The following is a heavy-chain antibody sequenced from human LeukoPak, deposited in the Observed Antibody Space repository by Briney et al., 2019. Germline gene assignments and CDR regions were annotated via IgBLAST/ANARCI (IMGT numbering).Heavy chain of an antibody. CDR1: GFTFSSYT. V-gene: IGHV3-23*01. CDR3: AKDRYSSSWYGSFDY. CDR2: ISGSGGST. D-gene: IGHD6-13*01. J-gene: IGHJ4*02. Sequence: GGSLRLSCAASGFTFSSYTMSWVRQAPGKGLEWVSAISGSGGSTYYADSVKGRFTISRDNSKNTLYLQMNSLRAEDTAVYYCAKDRYSSSWYGSFDYWGQGTLVTVSS.